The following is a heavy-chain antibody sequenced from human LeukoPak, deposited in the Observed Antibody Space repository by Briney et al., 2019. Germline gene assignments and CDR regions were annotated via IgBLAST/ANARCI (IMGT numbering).Heavy chain of an antibody. CDR1: GFSFSFSN. J-gene: IGHJ5*02. V-gene: IGHV3-21*03. Sequence: PGGSLRPSCEAPGFSFSFSNMNWARQAPGKGLEWAPYFSSTNGHTYYADSVNGRFTISRDTAKNSLYLQMNSLRVEDTAIYFCARDRDSSGLYGGADLWGQGVLVTVSA. CDR2: FSSTNGHT. D-gene: IGHD6-19*01. CDR3: ARDRDSSGLYGGADL.